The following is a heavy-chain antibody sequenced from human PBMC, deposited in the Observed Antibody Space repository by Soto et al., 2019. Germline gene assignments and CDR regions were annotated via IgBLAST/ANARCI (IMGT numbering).Heavy chain of an antibody. Sequence: QVQLQESGPGLVKPSETLSLTCTVSGGSVSSGSYYWSWIRQPPGKGLEWIGYIYYSGSTNYNPSLKSRVTISVDTSKNQFSLKLSSVTAADTAVYYCARVTPSSGWYGRLNYYFDYWGQGTLVTVSS. D-gene: IGHD6-19*01. CDR1: GGSVSSGSYY. V-gene: IGHV4-61*01. CDR2: IYYSGST. J-gene: IGHJ4*02. CDR3: ARVTPSSGWYGRLNYYFDY.